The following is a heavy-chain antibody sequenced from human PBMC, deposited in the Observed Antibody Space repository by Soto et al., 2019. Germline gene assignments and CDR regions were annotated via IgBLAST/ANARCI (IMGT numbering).Heavy chain of an antibody. CDR1: GFSLSTSGVG. CDR3: AHRPSYCSGVSCDSGFHY. Sequence: QITLKESGPPLVKPTQTLTLTCTFSGFSLSTSGVGVGWIRQPPGKALEWLALIYWDDDKRYSPSLKSRLTNTKDTPQTQVNLTITNMDPADTATYYCAHRPSYCSGVSCDSGFHYWGQGTLVTVSS. V-gene: IGHV2-5*02. J-gene: IGHJ4*02. CDR2: IYWDDDK. D-gene: IGHD2-15*01.